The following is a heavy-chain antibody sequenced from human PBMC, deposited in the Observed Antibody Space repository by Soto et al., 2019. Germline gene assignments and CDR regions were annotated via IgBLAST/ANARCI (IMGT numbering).Heavy chain of an antibody. Sequence: EASVKVSCKASGGTFNNYVINWVRQAPGQGLEWMAGVIPIFGTPNYAQKFQGRVTITADKSTSTAYMELNSLKSEDTAVYYCAGRCPGTNCLAHFDYWGQGTLVTVSS. V-gene: IGHV1-69*06. CDR3: AGRCPGTNCLAHFDY. J-gene: IGHJ4*02. D-gene: IGHD2-2*01. CDR1: GGTFNNYV. CDR2: VIPIFGTP.